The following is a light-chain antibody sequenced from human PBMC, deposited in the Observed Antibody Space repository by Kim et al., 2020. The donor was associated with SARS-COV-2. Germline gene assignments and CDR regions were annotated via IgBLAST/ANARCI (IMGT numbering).Light chain of an antibody. Sequence: SASVGDRVTITCRASQSIISYLNWYQQKPGKAPKLLIYSASNLQSGVPSRFSGSGSGTDFTLTISSLQPEDFATYYCLQSYNTPYTSGLGTKLEI. J-gene: IGKJ2*01. V-gene: IGKV1-39*01. CDR3: LQSYNTPYT. CDR1: QSIISY. CDR2: SAS.